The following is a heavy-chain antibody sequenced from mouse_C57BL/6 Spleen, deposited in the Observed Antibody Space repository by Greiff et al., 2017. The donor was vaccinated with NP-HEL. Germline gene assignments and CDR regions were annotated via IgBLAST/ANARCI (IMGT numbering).Heavy chain of an antibody. CDR1: GYAFTNYL. D-gene: IGHD2-4*01. CDR3: ARSDYDLFAY. Sequence: QVQLQQSGAELVRPGTSVKVSCKASGYAFTNYLIEWVKQRPGQGLEWIGVINPGSGGTNYNEKFKGKATLTADKSSSTAYMQLSSLTSEDSAVYFCARSDYDLFAYWGQGTLVTVST. V-gene: IGHV1-54*01. J-gene: IGHJ3*01. CDR2: INPGSGGT.